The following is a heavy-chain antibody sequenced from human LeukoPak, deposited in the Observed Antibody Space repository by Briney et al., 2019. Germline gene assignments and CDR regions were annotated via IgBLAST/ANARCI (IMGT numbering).Heavy chain of an antibody. D-gene: IGHD3-9*01. CDR1: GGTFSSYS. CDR3: ARATDILTGYYNNYFDY. Sequence: ASVKVSCKASGGTFSSYSISWVRQAPGQGLEWMGGIIPIFPTANYAQKFQGRVTITADESTTTAYMELSSLRSEDTAMYYCARATDILTGYYNNYFDYWGQGTLVTVSS. V-gene: IGHV1-69*13. J-gene: IGHJ4*02. CDR2: IIPIFPTA.